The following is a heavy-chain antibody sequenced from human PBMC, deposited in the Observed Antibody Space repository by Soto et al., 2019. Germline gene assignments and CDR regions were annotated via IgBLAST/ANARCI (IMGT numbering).Heavy chain of an antibody. D-gene: IGHD2-15*01. Sequence: QLQLQESGSGLVKPSQTLSLTCAVSGGSISSGGYSWSWIRQPPGKGLEWIGYIYHSGSTYYNPSLKSRVTISGDRSKSQVSSKLSSVTAADTALYYCARGQVVAAQHWGQGTLVTVSS. CDR2: IYHSGST. CDR3: ARGQVVAAQH. J-gene: IGHJ4*02. CDR1: GGSISSGGYS. V-gene: IGHV4-30-2*01.